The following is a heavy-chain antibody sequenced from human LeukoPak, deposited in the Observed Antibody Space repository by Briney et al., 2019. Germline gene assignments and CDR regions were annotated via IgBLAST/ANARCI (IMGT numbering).Heavy chain of an antibody. V-gene: IGHV3-7*01. CDR1: GFTFSSYW. CDR2: IKQDGREK. CDR3: ARGDLYCTNGVCYTNYYYGMDV. D-gene: IGHD2-8*01. Sequence: GGSLRLSCAASGFTFSSYWMSWVRQAPGKGPEWVANIKQDGREKYYVDSVKGRFTISRDNAKNSLYLQMNSLRAEDTAVYYCARGDLYCTNGVCYTNYYYGMDVWGQGTTVTVSS. J-gene: IGHJ6*02.